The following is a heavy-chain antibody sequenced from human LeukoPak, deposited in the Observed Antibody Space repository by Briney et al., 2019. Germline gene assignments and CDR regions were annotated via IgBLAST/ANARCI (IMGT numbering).Heavy chain of an antibody. V-gene: IGHV4-30-4*07. CDR2: IYDSVDT. J-gene: IGHJ5*02. D-gene: IGHD3-3*01. CDR3: ARVGVVKGFDP. Sequence: NASQTLSLTCAVSGGSISSGGFSWSWIRQPPGKGLEWIGYIYDSVDTYYNPSLKSRVTISVDTSKNQFSLKLSSVTAADTAVYYCARVGVVKGFDPWGQGTLVTVSS. CDR1: GGSISSGGFS.